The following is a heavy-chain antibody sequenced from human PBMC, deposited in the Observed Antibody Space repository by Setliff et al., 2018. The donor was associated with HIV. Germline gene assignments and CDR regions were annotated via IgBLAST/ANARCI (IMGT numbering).Heavy chain of an antibody. CDR2: SIPILGTA. V-gene: IGHV1-69*13. D-gene: IGHD5-12*01. CDR3: ATNPEMATINYYYYYMGV. Sequence: ASVKVSCKASGGTFRTFGISWVRQAPGQGLEWMGGSIPILGTAKYAQRFQGRVTITADESTSTAYMELSSLRSEDTAVYYCATNPEMATINYYYYYMGVWGKGTTVTVSS. CDR1: GGTFRTFG. J-gene: IGHJ6*03.